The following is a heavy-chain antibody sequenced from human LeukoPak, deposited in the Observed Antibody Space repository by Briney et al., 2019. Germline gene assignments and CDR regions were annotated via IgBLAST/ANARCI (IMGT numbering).Heavy chain of an antibody. CDR3: ARDRGAYNLYDY. CDR1: GFTFGDYA. V-gene: IGHV3-49*03. D-gene: IGHD1-1*01. CDR2: IRSKAYGETA. Sequence: GGSLRLSCTASGFTFGDYAMSWIRQAPGKGLEWVGFIRSKAYGETADYAASVKGRFTISRDDSKAIAYLQMNSLKTEDTAVYHCARDRGAYNLYDYWGQGTLVTVSS. J-gene: IGHJ4*02.